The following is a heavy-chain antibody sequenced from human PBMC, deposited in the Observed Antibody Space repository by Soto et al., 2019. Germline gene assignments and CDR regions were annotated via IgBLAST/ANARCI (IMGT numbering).Heavy chain of an antibody. D-gene: IGHD7-27*01. CDR3: ARGPSGDKVDS. J-gene: IGHJ4*02. CDR2: IYDGGRT. CDR1: GGSISTVDYW. Sequence: QVQLQESGPGLVKPSQTLSLTCTVSGGSISTVDYWWSWIRQSPEMGLEWIGHIYDGGRTYNNPSLESRVTMSVDTSKSQLSLTLRSVSAADTAVYYCARGPSGDKVDSWGQGTLVTVSS. V-gene: IGHV4-30-4*01.